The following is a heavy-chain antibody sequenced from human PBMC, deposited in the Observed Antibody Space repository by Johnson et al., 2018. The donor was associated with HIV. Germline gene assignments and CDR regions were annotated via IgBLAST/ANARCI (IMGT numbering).Heavy chain of an antibody. CDR2: ISSDGSNK. D-gene: IGHD3-16*01. CDR1: GFTFSSYA. V-gene: IGHV3-30-3*01. CDR3: ARERRPWGPDAFDI. J-gene: IGHJ3*02. Sequence: QVQLVESGGGVVQPGRSLRLSCAASGFTFSSYAMHWVRQAPGKGLEWVAVISSDGSNKYYADSVKGRFTISRDNAKNSLYLQINSLRAEDTAVYYCARERRPWGPDAFDIWGQGTMVTVST.